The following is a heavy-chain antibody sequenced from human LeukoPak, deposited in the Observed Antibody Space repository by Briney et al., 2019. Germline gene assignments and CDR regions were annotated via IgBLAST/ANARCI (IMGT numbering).Heavy chain of an antibody. CDR3: ARGPWASFDY. CDR2: ISSNGGST. J-gene: IGHJ4*02. V-gene: IGHV3-64*04. CDR1: GFTFSSYA. Sequence: PGGSLRLSCSASGFTFSSYAMHWVRQAPGKGLEYVSAISSNGGSTYYADSVKGRFTISRDNSKNTLYLQMNSLRAEDTAVYYCARGPWASFDYWGQGTLVTVSS. D-gene: IGHD3-16*01.